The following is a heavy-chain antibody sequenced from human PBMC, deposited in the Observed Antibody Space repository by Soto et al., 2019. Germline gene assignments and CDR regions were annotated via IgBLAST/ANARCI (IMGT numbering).Heavy chain of an antibody. J-gene: IGHJ6*02. D-gene: IGHD5-12*01. CDR2: ISSSGTTI. Sequence: GGSLRLSCAASGFTFSTYEMNWVRQAPGKXLEWVSYISSSGTTIYYAGSVKGRFTISRDDAKDSLYLQMNSLRVEDTAVYYCASASYYSGYDVDPHAMDVWGQGTTVTVSS. V-gene: IGHV3-48*03. CDR1: GFTFSTYE. CDR3: ASASYYSGYDVDPHAMDV.